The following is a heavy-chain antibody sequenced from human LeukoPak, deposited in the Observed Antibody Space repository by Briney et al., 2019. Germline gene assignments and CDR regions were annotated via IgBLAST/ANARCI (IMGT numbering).Heavy chain of an antibody. CDR1: GGSISSYY. CDR2: IYYSGST. D-gene: IGHD4-17*01. J-gene: IGHJ3*02. Sequence: SETLSLTCTVSGGSISSYYWSWIRQPPGKGLEWIGYIYYSGSTNYNPSLKSRVTISVDTSKNQFSLKLSSVTAADTAVYYCARGLSSDDYGDYADAFDIWGQGTMVTVSS. CDR3: ARGLSSDDYGDYADAFDI. V-gene: IGHV4-59*08.